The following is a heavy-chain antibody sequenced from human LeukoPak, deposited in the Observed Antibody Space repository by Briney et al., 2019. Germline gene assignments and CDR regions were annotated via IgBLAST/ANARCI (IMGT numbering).Heavy chain of an antibody. CDR1: GFTFSSYI. J-gene: IGHJ2*01. V-gene: IGHV3-21*05. CDR3: ARDGRVGPRYDILTGYSLYWYFDL. CDR2: ISSSSSYI. D-gene: IGHD3-9*01. Sequence: GGPLRLSCAASGFTFSSYIMNWVRQAPGKGREWGSYISSSSSYIYYADSVKGRFTISRDNAKNSLDLQMNSLRAEDTAVYYCARDGRVGPRYDILTGYSLYWYFDLWGRGTLVTVSS.